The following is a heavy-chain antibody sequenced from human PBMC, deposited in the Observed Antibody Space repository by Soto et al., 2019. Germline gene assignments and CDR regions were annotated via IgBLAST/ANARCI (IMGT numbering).Heavy chain of an antibody. Sequence: QVQLVQSGAEVKKPGASVKVSCKASGYTFTSYGISWVRQAPGQGLEWMGWISAYNGNTNYAQKLQGRVTMTTDTSTSTAYMELRSLRSDDTAVYYCARSPARCSSTGCHLLGFFGYWGQGTLVTVSS. D-gene: IGHD2-2*01. J-gene: IGHJ4*02. V-gene: IGHV1-18*01. CDR2: ISAYNGNT. CDR1: GYTFTSYG. CDR3: ARSPARCSSTGCHLLGFFGY.